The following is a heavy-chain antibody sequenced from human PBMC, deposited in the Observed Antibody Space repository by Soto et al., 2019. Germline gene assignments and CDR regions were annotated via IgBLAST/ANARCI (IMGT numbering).Heavy chain of an antibody. Sequence: GASVMVSCKASGGTFSSYAISWVRQAPGQGLEWMGGIIPIFGTANYAQKFQGRVTITADESTSTAYMELSSLRSEDTAVYYCARGRGSSSRYYYYYYGMDVWGQGTTVTVSS. J-gene: IGHJ6*02. CDR1: GGTFSSYA. V-gene: IGHV1-69*13. D-gene: IGHD6-6*01. CDR3: ARGRGSSSRYYYYYYGMDV. CDR2: IIPIFGTA.